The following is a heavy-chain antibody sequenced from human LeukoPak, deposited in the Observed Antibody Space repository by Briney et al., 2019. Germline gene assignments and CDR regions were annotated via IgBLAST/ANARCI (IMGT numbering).Heavy chain of an antibody. CDR1: GFTFSAYT. D-gene: IGHD3-9*01. J-gene: IGHJ6*03. CDR2: MSYDGNDK. Sequence: GGSLRLSCAASGFTFSAYTIHWVRQAPGKGLGWVAVMSYDGNDKHYAASVKGRFTISRDNSKNTVYLLMNSLRAEDTAVYYCAREGHYDILTGYSPVEYYYYYMDVWGKGTTVTVSS. V-gene: IGHV3-30*04. CDR3: AREGHYDILTGYSPVEYYYYYMDV.